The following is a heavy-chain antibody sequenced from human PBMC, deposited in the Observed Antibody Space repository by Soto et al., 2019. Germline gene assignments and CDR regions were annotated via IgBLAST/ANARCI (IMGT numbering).Heavy chain of an antibody. Sequence: PSETMSLTCTVSCGSISGYYCSWIRQPPGKGLEWIGYMYNTGSTVYNPSFKSRVTISVDTSKNQFSLKLNSVTAADTAVYYCARDLWGYCGTDCYPLDVWGQGTTVTVSS. J-gene: IGHJ6*02. V-gene: IGHV4-59*01. CDR2: MYNTGST. CDR3: ARDLWGYCGTDCYPLDV. CDR1: CGSISGYY. D-gene: IGHD2-21*02.